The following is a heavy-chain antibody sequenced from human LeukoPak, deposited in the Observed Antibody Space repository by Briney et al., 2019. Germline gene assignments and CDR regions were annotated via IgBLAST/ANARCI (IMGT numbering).Heavy chain of an antibody. CDR2: ISSSSSYI. Sequence: GGSLRLSCAASGFTFSSYSMNWVRQAPGKGLEWVSSISSSSSYIYYADSVKGRFTVSRDNAKNSLYPQMNSLRAEDTAVYYCAKVGDHYDFWSGYPYYFDYWGQGTLVTVSS. D-gene: IGHD3-3*01. J-gene: IGHJ4*02. CDR3: AKVGDHYDFWSGYPYYFDY. V-gene: IGHV3-21*04. CDR1: GFTFSSYS.